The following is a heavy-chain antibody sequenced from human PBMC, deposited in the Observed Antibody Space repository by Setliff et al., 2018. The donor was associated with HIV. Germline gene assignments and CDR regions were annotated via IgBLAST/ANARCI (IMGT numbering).Heavy chain of an antibody. D-gene: IGHD3-22*01. V-gene: IGHV1-2*02. J-gene: IGHJ2*01. CDR3: ARHQAPYYGSSGYNPNWYFDL. CDR1: GYTFTGYY. Sequence: ASVKVSCKASGYTFTGYYMHWVRQAPGQGLEWMGWINPNSGGTNYAQKFQGRVTITTDTSASTAYMELNSLSSEDTAVYYCARHQAPYYGSSGYNPNWYFDLWGRGTLVTVSS. CDR2: INPNSGGT.